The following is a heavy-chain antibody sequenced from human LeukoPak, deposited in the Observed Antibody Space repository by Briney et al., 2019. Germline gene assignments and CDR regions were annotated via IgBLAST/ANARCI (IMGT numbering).Heavy chain of an antibody. D-gene: IGHD3-10*01. CDR1: GFSFNNYG. CDR2: VRYDGSNK. J-gene: IGHJ4*02. Sequence: PGWSLRLSCVPSGFSFNNYGMHWLGQAPATGLEGVAFVRYDGSNKVYADSVKRRFTISRDNSKNTLYLQMNSLRAEDTAVYYCAKDLTYYYGSGKSSWGRGTLVTVSS. CDR3: AKDLTYYYGSGKSS. V-gene: IGHV3-30*02.